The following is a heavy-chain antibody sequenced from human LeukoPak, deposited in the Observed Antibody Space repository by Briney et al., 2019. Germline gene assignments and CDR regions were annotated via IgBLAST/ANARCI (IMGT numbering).Heavy chain of an antibody. Sequence: GGSLRLSCAASVFTFSNYAMSWVRQAPGKGLEWVSFISGSAYSTYYAESVKGRFTISRDNSKITLYLQMNSLRAEDTAVYYCAKGEGYCSGGNCYYYYYMDVWGKGTTVTVSS. D-gene: IGHD2-15*01. J-gene: IGHJ6*03. V-gene: IGHV3-23*01. CDR3: AKGEGYCSGGNCYYYYYMDV. CDR1: VFTFSNYA. CDR2: ISGSAYST.